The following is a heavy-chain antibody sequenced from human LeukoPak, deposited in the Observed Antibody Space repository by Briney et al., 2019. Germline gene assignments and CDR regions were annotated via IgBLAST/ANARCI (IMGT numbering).Heavy chain of an antibody. Sequence: GGSLRLSCAASGFTFSSYWMHWVRQAPGKGLEWVSAISGSGGSTYYADSVKGRFTISRDNAKNSLYLQMNSLRAEDTAVYYCARVAVNRPYFDYWGQGTLVTVSS. CDR1: GFTFSSYW. J-gene: IGHJ4*02. CDR3: ARVAVNRPYFDY. D-gene: IGHD3-22*01. V-gene: IGHV3-21*01. CDR2: ISGSGGST.